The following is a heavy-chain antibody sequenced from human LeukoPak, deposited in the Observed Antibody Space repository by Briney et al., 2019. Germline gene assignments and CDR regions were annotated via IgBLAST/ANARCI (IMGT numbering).Heavy chain of an antibody. CDR1: GFTFSTFT. CDR2: INGNSGFM. CDR3: SRDSFTAEHRFEIDDY. Sequence: GGSLRLSCAASGFTFSTFTMNWVRQAPGKGLEWVSSINGNSGFMYYASSVRGRFTISRDNAEDSLYLQMNSLRAEDTAVYYCSRDSFTAEHRFEIDDYWGQGTLVTVSS. J-gene: IGHJ4*02. D-gene: IGHD3-10*01. V-gene: IGHV3-21*01.